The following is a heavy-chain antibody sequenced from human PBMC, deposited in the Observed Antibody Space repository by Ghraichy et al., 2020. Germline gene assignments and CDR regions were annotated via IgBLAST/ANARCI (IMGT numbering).Heavy chain of an antibody. CDR3: SRDGENIVVPAARPFDY. Sequence: GGSLRLSCTGSGFRFGDYAVSWFRQTPGKGLEWVGFIRSKVFGEPTEYAASVRGRFAISRDDSKSTAYLQMNSLKIEDTAVYYCSRDGENIVVPAARPFDYWGQGTLVTVSS. J-gene: IGHJ4*02. CDR2: IRSKVFGEPT. CDR1: GFRFGDYA. V-gene: IGHV3-49*03. D-gene: IGHD2-15*01.